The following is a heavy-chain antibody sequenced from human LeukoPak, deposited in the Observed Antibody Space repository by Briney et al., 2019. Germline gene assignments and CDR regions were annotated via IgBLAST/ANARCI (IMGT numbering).Heavy chain of an antibody. D-gene: IGHD4-17*01. CDR2: IKEDGSEK. CDR1: GFTFSSYW. J-gene: IGHJ5*02. Sequence: QPGGSLRLSCAASGFTFSSYWMSWVRQAPGKRLEWVANIKEDGSEKYYVDSVKGRFTISRDNAKKSLYLQMNNLRAEDTAVYYCARDPYGDNWFDPWGQGTLVIVSS. V-gene: IGHV3-7*01. CDR3: ARDPYGDNWFDP.